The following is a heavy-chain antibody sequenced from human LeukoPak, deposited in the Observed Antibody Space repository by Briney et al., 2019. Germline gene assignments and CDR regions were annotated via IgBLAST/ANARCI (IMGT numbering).Heavy chain of an antibody. D-gene: IGHD2-15*01. CDR1: GDSVSSNSAA. Sequence: SQTLSLTCAISGDSVSSNSAAWNWIRQSPSRGLEWLGRTYYRSKWYNDYAVSVKSRITINPDTSKNQFSLQLNSVTPEDTAVYYCARVECSGGSCPDAFDIWGQGTMVTVSS. V-gene: IGHV6-1*01. CDR3: ARVECSGGSCPDAFDI. CDR2: TYYRSKWYN. J-gene: IGHJ3*02.